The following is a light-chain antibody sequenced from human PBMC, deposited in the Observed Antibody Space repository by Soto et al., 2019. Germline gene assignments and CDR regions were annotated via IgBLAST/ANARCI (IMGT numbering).Light chain of an antibody. V-gene: IGKV1-39*01. Sequence: IQMTQSPSSLSASVGDSVTVTCRASQSINFYLNWYQQKPWKAPTLLIYGASSLQSGVPSRFTGGGSRTDFTLTISSLQPEGFATYYCQQSYRSQYTFGQGTKLEI. CDR2: GAS. CDR1: QSINFY. CDR3: QQSYRSQYT. J-gene: IGKJ2*01.